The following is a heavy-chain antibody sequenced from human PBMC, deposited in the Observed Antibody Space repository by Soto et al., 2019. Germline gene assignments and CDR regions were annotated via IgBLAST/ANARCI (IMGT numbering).Heavy chain of an antibody. D-gene: IGHD3-10*01. V-gene: IGHV1-69*13. CDR1: GGTFSSYA. J-gene: IGHJ5*02. CDR2: IIPIFGTA. CDR3: ARDSYYGSGSSNWFDP. Sequence: SVKVSCKASGGTFSSYAISWVRQAPGQGLEWMGGIIPIFGTANYAQKFQGRVTITADESTSTAYMELSSLRSEDTAVYYCARDSYYGSGSSNWFDPWGQGTLVTVSS.